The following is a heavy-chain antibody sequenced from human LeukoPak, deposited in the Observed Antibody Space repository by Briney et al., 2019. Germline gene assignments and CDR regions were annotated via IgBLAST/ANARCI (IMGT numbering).Heavy chain of an antibody. CDR2: MNPNSGNT. CDR1: GYTFTSYD. J-gene: IGHJ5*02. V-gene: IGHV1-8*01. Sequence: ASVKVSCKASGYTFTSYDINWVRQATGQGLEWMGWMNPNSGNTGYAQKFQGRVTMNRNTSISTAYMELSSLRSEDTAVYYCARTYYDILTGYLGFDPWGQGTLVTVSS. CDR3: ARTYYDILTGYLGFDP. D-gene: IGHD3-9*01.